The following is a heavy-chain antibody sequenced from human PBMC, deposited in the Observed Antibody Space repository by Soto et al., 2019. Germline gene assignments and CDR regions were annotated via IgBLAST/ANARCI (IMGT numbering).Heavy chain of an antibody. J-gene: IGHJ4*02. CDR2: INAGNGNT. CDR1: GYTFTSYA. V-gene: IGHV1-3*01. D-gene: IGHD3-22*01. CDR3: ARSPYSSGSYYPIDY. Sequence: GASVKVSCKASGYTFTSYAMHWVRQAPGQRLEWMGWINAGNGNTKYSQKLQGRVTITRDTSASTDNMELSSLRSEDTAVYYCARSPYSSGSYYPIDYWGQGTLVTVSS.